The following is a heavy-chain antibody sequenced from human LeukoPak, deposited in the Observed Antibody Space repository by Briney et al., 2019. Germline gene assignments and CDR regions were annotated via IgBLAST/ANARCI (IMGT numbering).Heavy chain of an antibody. Sequence: GGSLRLSCAASGFTFSSYGMHWVRQAPGKGLEWVAVISYDGSNKYYADSVKGRFTISRDNSKNTLYLQMNSLRAEDTAVYYCARDPDYGDANDAFDIWGQGTIVTVSS. CDR2: ISYDGSNK. V-gene: IGHV3-30*03. CDR3: ARDPDYGDANDAFDI. D-gene: IGHD4-17*01. J-gene: IGHJ3*02. CDR1: GFTFSSYG.